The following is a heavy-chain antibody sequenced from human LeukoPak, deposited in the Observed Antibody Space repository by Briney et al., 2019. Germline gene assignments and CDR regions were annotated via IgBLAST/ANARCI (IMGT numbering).Heavy chain of an antibody. CDR3: ARRGYDSGGYFNY. D-gene: IGHD3-22*01. CDR2: IDPGDSET. Sequence: GESLRISCKGSGYSFTSYWISWVRQMPGKGLEWMGRIDPGDSETNYSPSLQGHVTISADKSISTAYLQWSSLKASDTAMYYCARRGYDSGGYFNYWGQGTLVTVSS. CDR1: GYSFTSYW. J-gene: IGHJ4*02. V-gene: IGHV5-10-1*01.